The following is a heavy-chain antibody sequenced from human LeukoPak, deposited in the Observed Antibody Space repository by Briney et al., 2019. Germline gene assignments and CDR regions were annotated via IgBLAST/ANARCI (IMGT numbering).Heavy chain of an antibody. CDR2: INPSHGST. D-gene: IGHD6-13*01. J-gene: IGHJ1*01. CDR3: AREESSSWYGYFQH. Sequence: ASVTVSCKASGYTFTSYYMHWVRQPPGQGLEWMGIINPSHGSTSYAQKFQGRVTMTRDTATSTVYMELSSLRSEDTAVYYCAREESSSWYGYFQHWGQGTLVTVSS. CDR1: GYTFTSYY. V-gene: IGHV1-46*03.